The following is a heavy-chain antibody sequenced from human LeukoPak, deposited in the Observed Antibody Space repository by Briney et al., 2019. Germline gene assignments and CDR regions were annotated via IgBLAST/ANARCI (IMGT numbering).Heavy chain of an antibody. J-gene: IGHJ4*02. Sequence: GGSLRLSCAASGFTFSSFWMHWVRQAPGKGLVWVSRINSDGSSTNYADSVKGRFTFSRDNAKNTLYQQMNSLRAEDTAVYYCVRAAASRNFDYWGQGTLVTVSS. CDR1: GFTFSSFW. CDR3: VRAAASRNFDY. V-gene: IGHV3-74*01. D-gene: IGHD6-13*01. CDR2: INSDGSST.